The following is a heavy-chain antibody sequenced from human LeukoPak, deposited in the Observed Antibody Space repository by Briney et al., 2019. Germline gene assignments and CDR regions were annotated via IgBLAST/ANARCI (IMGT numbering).Heavy chain of an antibody. CDR1: GFTVSSNY. CDR2: IYSGGST. J-gene: IGHJ4*02. Sequence: GGSLRLSCAASGFTVSSNYMSWVRQAPGKGLEWVSVIYSGGSTYYADSVKGRFTISRDDSKNTLYLQMNSLRAEDTAVYYCARDYYDSSGYYGDYWGQGTLVTVSS. CDR3: ARDYYDSSGYYGDY. V-gene: IGHV3-66*01. D-gene: IGHD3-22*01.